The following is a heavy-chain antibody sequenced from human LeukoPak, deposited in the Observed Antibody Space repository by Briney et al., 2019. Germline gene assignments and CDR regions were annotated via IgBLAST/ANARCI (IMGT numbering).Heavy chain of an antibody. CDR2: IHYTGTT. D-gene: IGHD4-11*01. CDR1: GGSISSFY. V-gene: IGHV4-59*01. J-gene: IGHJ4*02. CDR3: AREGSGYSNYNGNYFDY. Sequence: SETLSLTCTVSGGSISSFYWSWIRQPPGKGLEWIAYIHYTGTTDYNPSLKSRVTISVDTSKNQFSLKLSSVTAADTAVYYCAREGSGYSNYNGNYFDYWGQGTLVTVSS.